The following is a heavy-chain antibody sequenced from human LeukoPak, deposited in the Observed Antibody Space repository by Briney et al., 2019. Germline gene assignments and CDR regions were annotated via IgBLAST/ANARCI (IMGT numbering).Heavy chain of an antibody. CDR1: GFISSSYW. Sequence: GGSLRLSCAASGFISSSYWMSWVRQAPGKGLEWVANVKQDGSERYYGDSVKGRFTISRDNSKNTLYLQMNSLRAEDTAVYYCAKEGFDSWGQGTLVTVSS. CDR3: AKEGFDS. J-gene: IGHJ4*02. CDR2: VKQDGSER. V-gene: IGHV3-7*03.